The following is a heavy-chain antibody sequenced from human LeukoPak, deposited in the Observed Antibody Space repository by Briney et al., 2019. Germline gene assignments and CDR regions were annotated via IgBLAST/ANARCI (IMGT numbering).Heavy chain of an antibody. J-gene: IGHJ6*03. CDR2: TYYRSKWYN. CDR1: GDSVSSNSAA. D-gene: IGHD2-15*01. CDR3: ARDLVVVVAATPYYYYYYMDV. V-gene: IGHV6-1*01. Sequence: SQTLSLTCAISGDSVSSNSAAWNWIRQSPSRGLEWLGRTYYRSKWYNDYAVSVKSRITINPDTSKNQFSLQLNSVTPEDTAVYYCARDLVVVVAATPYYYYYYMDVWGKGTTVTVSS.